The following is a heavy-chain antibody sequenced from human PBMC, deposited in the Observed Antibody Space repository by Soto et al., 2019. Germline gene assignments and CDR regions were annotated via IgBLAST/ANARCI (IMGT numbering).Heavy chain of an antibody. CDR2: IRDDGSAT. D-gene: IGHD2-15*01. Sequence: QVQLVESGGGVVQPGGSRRLSCEASRFRFSDYGMHWVRQAPGKGLEWVELIRDDGSATYYSDSVKGRFAISRDNSKNTLYLQMNRLRAEDTAVYYCATSTLTDAFDLWGQGTMVSVSS. CDR1: RFRFSDYG. CDR3: ATSTLTDAFDL. V-gene: IGHV3-30*02. J-gene: IGHJ3*01.